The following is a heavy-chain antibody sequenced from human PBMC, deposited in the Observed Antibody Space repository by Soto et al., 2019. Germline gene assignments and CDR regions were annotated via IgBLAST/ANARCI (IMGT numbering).Heavy chain of an antibody. CDR1: GFTLSSYS. Sequence: EVQLVESGGGLVKPGGSLRLSCAASGFTLSSYSMNWVRQAPGKGLEWVSSISSSSSYIYYAESVKGRFTISRDNAKNSLYLQMNSLRAEDTAVYYCARDWGGEGTFDYWGQGTLVTVSS. CDR2: ISSSSSYI. D-gene: IGHD3-16*01. V-gene: IGHV3-21*01. J-gene: IGHJ4*02. CDR3: ARDWGGEGTFDY.